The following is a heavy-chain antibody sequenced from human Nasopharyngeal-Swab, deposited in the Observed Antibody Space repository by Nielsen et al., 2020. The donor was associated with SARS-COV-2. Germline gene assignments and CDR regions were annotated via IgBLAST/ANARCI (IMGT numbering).Heavy chain of an antibody. J-gene: IGHJ4*02. D-gene: IGHD3-10*01. CDR3: ARGGVSGSYSVYLDY. CDR2: INHSGST. V-gene: IGHV4-34*01. Sequence: SETLSLTCAVYGGSFSGYYWSWIRQPPGKGLEWIGEINHSGSTNYNPSLKSRVTISVDTSKNQFSLKLSSVTAADTAVYSCARGGVSGSYSVYLDYWGQGTLVTVSS. CDR1: GGSFSGYY.